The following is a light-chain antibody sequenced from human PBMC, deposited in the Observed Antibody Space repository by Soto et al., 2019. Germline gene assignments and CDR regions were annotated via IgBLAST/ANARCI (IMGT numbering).Light chain of an antibody. CDR1: QSVSSSY. Sequence: EMGVTQSPGTLSLSPGERATLSCRARQSVSSSYLAWYQQRPGQAPRLLIYGASIRATGIPDRFSGSGSGTDFTLTISRLEPEDFAVYFCQQHGSSPWTFGQGTKVDI. V-gene: IGKV3-20*01. CDR2: GAS. J-gene: IGKJ1*01. CDR3: QQHGSSPWT.